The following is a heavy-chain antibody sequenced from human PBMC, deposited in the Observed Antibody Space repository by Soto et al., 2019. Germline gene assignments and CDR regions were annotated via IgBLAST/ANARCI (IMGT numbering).Heavy chain of an antibody. J-gene: IGHJ3*02. D-gene: IGHD3-10*01. CDR1: GISVSLHA. V-gene: IGHV3-30-3*01. CDR3: ARDILPTSSFAFDI. CDR2: TSYDGSKK. Sequence: QVHLVESGGGVVQPGRSLRLACVASGISVSLHAMHWVRQAPGKGLEWVATTSYDGSKKYYADSVKGRVTISRDNSKTTVYLQMNSLRAEDTALYYCARDILPTSSFAFDIWGQGTMVTVSS.